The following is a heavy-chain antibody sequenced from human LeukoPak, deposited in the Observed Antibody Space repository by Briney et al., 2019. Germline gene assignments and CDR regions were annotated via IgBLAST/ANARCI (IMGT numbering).Heavy chain of an antibody. CDR2: INSDGSSA. CDR3: ARHLTYGGWNS. V-gene: IGHV3-74*01. CDR1: GFTFSSYW. D-gene: IGHD4-23*01. Sequence: GGSLRLSCAASGFTFSSYWMQWVRQAPGKGLVWVSRINSDGSSASYADSVKGRFTISRDNAKNTQFLQMNSLRAEDTAVYYCARHLTYGGWNSWGQGTLVTVSS. J-gene: IGHJ4*02.